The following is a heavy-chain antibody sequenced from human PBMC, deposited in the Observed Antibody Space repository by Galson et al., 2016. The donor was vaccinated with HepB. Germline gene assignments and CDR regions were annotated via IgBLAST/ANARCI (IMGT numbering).Heavy chain of an antibody. V-gene: IGHV1-69*13. Sequence: SVKVSCKASGGTFSGYAVTWVRQVPGQGLEWMGGIIPMSETTNYAQKFQGRVTITADESTSTVYMELNSLRSEDTAVCYCARGGGTYFYYGMDVWGQGTTVTVSS. CDR2: IIPMSETT. J-gene: IGHJ6*02. CDR1: GGTFSGYA. CDR3: ARGGGTYFYYGMDV. D-gene: IGHD1-26*01.